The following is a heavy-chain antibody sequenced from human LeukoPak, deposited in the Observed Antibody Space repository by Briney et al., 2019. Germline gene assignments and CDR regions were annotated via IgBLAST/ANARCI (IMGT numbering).Heavy chain of an antibody. D-gene: IGHD1-26*01. CDR3: ARPAYRGSYYDAFDI. CDR1: GGSITSSSYY. Sequence: SETLSLTCTLSGGSITSSSYYWGWIRQPPGKGLEWIGSMYYSGSTYYNPSLKSRVTISVDTSKNKFSLKLNSVTAADTAVYYCARPAYRGSYYDAFDIWGQGTMVTVSS. CDR2: MYYSGST. V-gene: IGHV4-39*01. J-gene: IGHJ3*02.